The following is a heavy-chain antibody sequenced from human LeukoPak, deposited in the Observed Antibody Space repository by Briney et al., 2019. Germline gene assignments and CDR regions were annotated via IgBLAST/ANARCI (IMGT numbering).Heavy chain of an antibody. V-gene: IGHV1-2*02. J-gene: IGHJ4*02. CDR3: ARDSRDGYNPFDY. CDR2: INPNSGGT. Sequence: ASVKVSCKASGYTFTGYYVHWVRQAPGQGLEWMGWINPNSGGTNYAQKFQGRVTMTRDTSISTAYMELSRLRSDDTAVYYCARDSRDGYNPFDYWGQGTLVTVSS. CDR1: GYTFTGYY. D-gene: IGHD5-24*01.